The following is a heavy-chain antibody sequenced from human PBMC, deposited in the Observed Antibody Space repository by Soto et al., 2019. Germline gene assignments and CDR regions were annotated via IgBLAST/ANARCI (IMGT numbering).Heavy chain of an antibody. CDR3: ARGGGYYGVLFDY. CDR2: ILYSWTT. Sequence: QLQLQESGPGLLRPSETLSLTCNVSGGAISSSSYFWAWVRQPPGKTLEWIGHILYSWTTHSNESLKSRVTSSVETSTNQFPLRLNSVTPADTAIYYCARGGGYYGVLFDYWGQGTLVPDSS. D-gene: IGHD4-17*01. V-gene: IGHV4-39*01. J-gene: IGHJ4*02. CDR1: GGAISSSSYF.